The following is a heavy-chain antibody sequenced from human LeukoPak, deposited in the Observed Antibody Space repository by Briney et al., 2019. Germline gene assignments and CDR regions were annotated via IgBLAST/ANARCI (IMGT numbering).Heavy chain of an antibody. V-gene: IGHV1-8*01. CDR3: ARALRTAYAFDI. CDR2: MNPNSGNT. J-gene: IGHJ3*02. Sequence: ASVKVSCKASGYTFTSHDINWVRQATGQGLEWMGWMNPNSGNTGYAQKFQGRVTMTRNTSISTAYMELSSLRSEDTAVYYCARALRTAYAFDIWGQGTMVTVSS. CDR1: GYTFTSHD.